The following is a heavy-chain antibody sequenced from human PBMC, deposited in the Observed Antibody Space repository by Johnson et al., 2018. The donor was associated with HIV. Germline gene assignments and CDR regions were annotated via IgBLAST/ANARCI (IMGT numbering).Heavy chain of an antibody. J-gene: IGHJ3*02. CDR3: ARGRGALDI. CDR2: IKQDGSEK. D-gene: IGHD3-16*01. CDR1: GFTFSNYW. V-gene: IGHV3-7*04. Sequence: SGFTFSNYWMTWVRQAPGKGLELVANIKQDGSEKYYVDSVKDRLTISRDNGKNSLYLQMNSLRAEDTAVYYCARGRGALDIWGQGTVVTISS.